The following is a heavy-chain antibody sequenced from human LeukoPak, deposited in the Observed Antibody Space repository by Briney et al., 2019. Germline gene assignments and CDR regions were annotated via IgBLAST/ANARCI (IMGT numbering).Heavy chain of an antibody. CDR3: AREGTYQLLDSTPHNWFDP. V-gene: IGHV4-39*07. J-gene: IGHJ5*02. Sequence: SETLSLTCTVSGGSISSSSYYWGWIRQPPGKGLEWIGSIYYSGSTYYNPSLKSRVTISVDTSKNQFSLKLSSVTAADTAVYYCAREGTYQLLDSTPHNWFDPWGQGTLVTVSS. CDR2: IYYSGST. CDR1: GGSISSSSYY. D-gene: IGHD2-2*01.